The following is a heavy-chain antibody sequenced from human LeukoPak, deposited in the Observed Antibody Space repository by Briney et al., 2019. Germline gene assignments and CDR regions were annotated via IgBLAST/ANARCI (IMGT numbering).Heavy chain of an antibody. J-gene: IGHJ5*02. Sequence: SGRSLRLFYAASGFTFSSYGMHWVREAPGKGLEWVAVIWYDGSNKYYADSVKGQFTISRDNSKNTLYLQMNSLRAEDTAVYYCAKDKGDLCINWFDPWGQGTLVTVSS. V-gene: IGHV3-33*06. D-gene: IGHD3-16*01. CDR3: AKDKGDLCINWFDP. CDR1: GFTFSSYG. CDR2: IWYDGSNK.